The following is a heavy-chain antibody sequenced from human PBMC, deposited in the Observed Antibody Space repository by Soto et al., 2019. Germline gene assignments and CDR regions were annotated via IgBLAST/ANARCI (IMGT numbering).Heavy chain of an antibody. D-gene: IGHD2-2*01. V-gene: IGHV4-34*01. Sequence: SETLSLTCAVYGGSFSGYYWSWIRQPPGKGLEWIGEINHSGSTNYNPSLKSRVTISVDTSKNQFSLKLSSVTAADTAVYYCARGLFIVVVPAAVSFDYWGQGTLVTVSS. CDR2: INHSGST. J-gene: IGHJ4*02. CDR3: ARGLFIVVVPAAVSFDY. CDR1: GGSFSGYY.